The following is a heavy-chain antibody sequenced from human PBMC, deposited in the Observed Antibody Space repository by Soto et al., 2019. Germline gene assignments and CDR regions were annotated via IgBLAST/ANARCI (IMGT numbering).Heavy chain of an antibody. CDR1: GYTFTRYG. D-gene: IGHD1-26*01. CDR2: ISGYNGDT. J-gene: IGHJ6*02. Sequence: QGQLVQSGAEVKKPGASVKVSCKASGYTFTRYGISWVRQAPGQGLEWMGWISGYNGDTNYAHKLQGRDTMTIDTSTSTAYMELRSMTSDDTAVYYCAKNEQLPYYYYGMDVWGQGTTVTVSS. CDR3: AKNEQLPYYYYGMDV. V-gene: IGHV1-18*01.